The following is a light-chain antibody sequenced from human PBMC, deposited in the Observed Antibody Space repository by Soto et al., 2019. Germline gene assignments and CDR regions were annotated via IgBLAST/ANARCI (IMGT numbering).Light chain of an antibody. V-gene: IGLV2-8*01. Sequence: QSVLTQPPSASGSPGQSVTISCTGTSSDVGGYNYVSWYQQHPGKAPKLMIYEVSKRPSGVPDRFSGAKSGNTASLTVSGLQAEDEADYYCSSYAVSNNLYVVFGGGTKVTVL. J-gene: IGLJ2*01. CDR2: EVS. CDR1: SSDVGGYNY. CDR3: SSYAVSNNLYVV.